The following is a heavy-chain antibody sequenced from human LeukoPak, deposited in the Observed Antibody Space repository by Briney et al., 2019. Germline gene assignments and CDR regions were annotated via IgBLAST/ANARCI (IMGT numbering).Heavy chain of an antibody. Sequence: PGGSLRLSCAASGFTFDDYAMHWVRQAPGKGLEWVSGISWNSGSIGYADSVKGRFTISRDNAKNSLYLQMNSLRAGDTALYYCAKVGWSGYHYYGMDVWGQGTTVTVSS. CDR3: AKVGWSGYHYYGMDV. CDR2: ISWNSGSI. D-gene: IGHD3-3*01. V-gene: IGHV3-9*01. CDR1: GFTFDDYA. J-gene: IGHJ6*02.